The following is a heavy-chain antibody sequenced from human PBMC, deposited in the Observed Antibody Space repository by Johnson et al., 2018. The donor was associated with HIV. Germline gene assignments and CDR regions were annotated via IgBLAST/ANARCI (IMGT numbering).Heavy chain of an antibody. Sequence: VQLVESGGGLVKPGGSLRLSCAASGFTFCNAWMSWVRQAPGKGLEWVSGISGSGGSTYKADSVKGRVTISRDNSKNTLYMQMNSLRAEDTAVYYCARDPGWELLSDHAFDIWGQGTMVTVSS. V-gene: IGHV3-23*04. CDR2: ISGSGGST. D-gene: IGHD1-26*01. CDR1: GFTFCNAW. J-gene: IGHJ3*02. CDR3: ARDPGWELLSDHAFDI.